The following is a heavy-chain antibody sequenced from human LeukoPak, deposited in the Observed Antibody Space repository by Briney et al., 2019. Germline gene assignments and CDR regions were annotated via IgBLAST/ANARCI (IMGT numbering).Heavy chain of an antibody. Sequence: PSGTLSLTCGVSGGSITITNYWTWVRQPPWKGLEWIGEVNLQGSTNYNPSLMGRVAISVDTSENHISLQLTSVTSADTAVYYCAREGGPYRPLDYSGQGTLVTVSS. J-gene: IGHJ4*02. V-gene: IGHV4-4*02. CDR3: AREGGPYRPLDY. CDR2: VNLQGST. CDR1: GGSITITNY.